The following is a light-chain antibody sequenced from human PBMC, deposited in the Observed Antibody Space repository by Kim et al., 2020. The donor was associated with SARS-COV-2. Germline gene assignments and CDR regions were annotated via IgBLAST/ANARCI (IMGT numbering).Light chain of an antibody. V-gene: IGKV1-39*01. Sequence: DIQMTQSPSSLSASVGDRVTINCRASQSISSYLNWYQQKPGKAPKLLIYAASSLQSGVPSRFSGSGSGTDFTLTISSLQPEDFATYYCQQSYSTPPLTFGGGTKVDIK. J-gene: IGKJ4*01. CDR3: QQSYSTPPLT. CDR1: QSISSY. CDR2: AAS.